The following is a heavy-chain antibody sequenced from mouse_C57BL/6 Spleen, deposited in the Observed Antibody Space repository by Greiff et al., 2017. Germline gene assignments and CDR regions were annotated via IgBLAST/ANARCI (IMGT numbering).Heavy chain of an antibody. D-gene: IGHD1-1*02. J-gene: IGHJ2*01. CDR2: ISSGSSTI. Sequence: EVNLVESGGGLVKPGGSLKLSCAASGFTFSDYGMHWVRQAPEKGLEWVAYISSGSSTIYYADPVKGRFTISRDNAKNTLFLQMTSLRSEDTAMYYCARPGGSYYFDYWGQGTTLTVSS. V-gene: IGHV5-17*01. CDR1: GFTFSDYG. CDR3: ARPGGSYYFDY.